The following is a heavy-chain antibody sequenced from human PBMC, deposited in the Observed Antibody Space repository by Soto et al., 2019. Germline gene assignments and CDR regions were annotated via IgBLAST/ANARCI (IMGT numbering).Heavy chain of an antibody. CDR3: ARAPAYYYDSSGYPFPLGGCLY. V-gene: IGHV4-4*02. J-gene: IGHJ4*02. D-gene: IGHD3-22*01. CDR2: IYHSGST. Sequence: NPSETLSLTCAVSGGSTSSSNWWSWVRQPPGKGLEWIGEIYHSGSTNYNPSLKSRVTISVDKSKNQFSLKLSSVTAADTAVYYCARAPAYYYDSSGYPFPLGGCLYWGQGTLVTVSS. CDR1: GGSTSSSNW.